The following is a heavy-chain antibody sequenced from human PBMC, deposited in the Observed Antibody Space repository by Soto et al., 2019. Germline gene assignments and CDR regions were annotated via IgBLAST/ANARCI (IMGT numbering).Heavy chain of an antibody. J-gene: IGHJ4*02. Sequence: EVLLEESGGGLVQPGGSLRLSCAASGFTVSNNYMAWVRQAPAKGLEWVSVIQGGGSISYADSVRDRFTISSDSSKYTVLLQMTSLRREDTAVYFCASGEGSGSNALGYWGQGTLVTVSS. CDR3: ASGEGSGSNALGY. V-gene: IGHV3-66*01. D-gene: IGHD3-10*01. CDR1: GFTVSNNY. CDR2: IQGGGSI.